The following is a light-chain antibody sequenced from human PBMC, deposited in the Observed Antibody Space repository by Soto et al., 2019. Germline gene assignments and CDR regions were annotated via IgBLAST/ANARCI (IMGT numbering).Light chain of an antibody. Sequence: EIVMTQSPATLSVSPGERATLSCRASQSITSNLAWYQQKPGQAPRLLIYAASTRATGIPARFSGSGSGTEFTLTIRSLQSEDFAVYYCQQYNEWPSWTFGQGTKVDIK. CDR3: QQYNEWPSWT. J-gene: IGKJ1*01. V-gene: IGKV3-15*01. CDR2: AAS. CDR1: QSITSN.